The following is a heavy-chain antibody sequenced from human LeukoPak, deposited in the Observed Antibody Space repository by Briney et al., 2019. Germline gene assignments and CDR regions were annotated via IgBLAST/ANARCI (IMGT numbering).Heavy chain of an antibody. J-gene: IGHJ4*02. CDR1: GGSIRNYY. V-gene: IGHV4-59*08. CDR3: ARHSIDFYFDY. D-gene: IGHD3/OR15-3a*01. Sequence: SETLSPTCTVSGGSIRNYYWSWIRQPPGKELESIGYVYHSGSTKYNPSLESRATISVDTTTNQFSLNLISVTAADTAVYYCARHSIDFYFDYWGQGTLVIVSS. CDR2: VYHSGST.